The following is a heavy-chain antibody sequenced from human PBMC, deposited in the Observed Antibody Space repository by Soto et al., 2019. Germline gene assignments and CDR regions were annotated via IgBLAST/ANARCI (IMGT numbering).Heavy chain of an antibody. J-gene: IGHJ6*02. D-gene: IGHD5-18*01. V-gene: IGHV3-23*01. CDR3: AKLSDTAMDSYYYGMDV. CDR2: ISGSGGST. Sequence: PGGSLRLSCAASGFTFSSYAMSWVRQAPGKGLEWVSAISGSGGSTYYADSVKGRFTISRDNSKNTLYLQMNSLRAEDTAVYYCAKLSDTAMDSYYYGMDVWGQGTTVTVSS. CDR1: GFTFSSYA.